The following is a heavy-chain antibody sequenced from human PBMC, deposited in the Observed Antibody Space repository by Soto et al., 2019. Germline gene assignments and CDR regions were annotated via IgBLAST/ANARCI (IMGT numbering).Heavy chain of an antibody. CDR2: INHSGST. J-gene: IGHJ4*02. V-gene: IGHV4-34*01. Sequence: SETLSLTCAVYGGSFSGYYWSWIRQPPGKGLEWIGEINHSGSTNYNPSLKSRVTISIDTSKNQFSLKLSSVTAADTAMYYCAPRVTMVRGAYFDYWGQGTLVTVSS. D-gene: IGHD3-10*01. CDR1: GGSFSGYY. CDR3: APRVTMVRGAYFDY.